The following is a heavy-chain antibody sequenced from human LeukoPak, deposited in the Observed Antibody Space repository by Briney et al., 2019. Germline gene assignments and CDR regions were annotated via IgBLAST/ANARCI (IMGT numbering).Heavy chain of an antibody. CDR1: GGTFNSYA. Sequence: ASVKVSCKASGGTFNSYAISWVRQAPGQGPEWMGGIIPIFGTANYAQKFQGRVTITADESTSTAYMELSSLRSEDTAVYYCARVADSGYDFGVDYWGQGTLVTVSS. V-gene: IGHV1-69*01. D-gene: IGHD5-12*01. CDR3: ARVADSGYDFGVDY. J-gene: IGHJ4*02. CDR2: IIPIFGTA.